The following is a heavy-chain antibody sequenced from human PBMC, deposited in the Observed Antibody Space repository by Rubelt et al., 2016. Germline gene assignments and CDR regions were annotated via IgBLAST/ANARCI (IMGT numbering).Heavy chain of an antibody. D-gene: IGHD6-6*01. Sequence: EVQLVQSGAEVKKPGESLKISCKGSGYSFTSYWIGWVRQMPGKGLEWLGILYPGYSDTRYSPSFQGKVTISAAKSISTAYLPWRSLKASDTAMYYCAGLSSASHDAFDIWGQGTMVTVSS. CDR1: GYSFTSYW. CDR2: LYPGYSDT. CDR3: AGLSSASHDAFDI. J-gene: IGHJ3*02. V-gene: IGHV5-51*01.